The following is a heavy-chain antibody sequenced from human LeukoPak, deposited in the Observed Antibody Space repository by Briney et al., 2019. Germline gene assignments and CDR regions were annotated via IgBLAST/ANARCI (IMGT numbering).Heavy chain of an antibody. J-gene: IGHJ4*02. CDR3: ARDSTWRLDY. Sequence: GGSLRLSCTASGFTFSSHWMTWVRQPPGKGLEWVANIKEDGSVKYYVDSVKGRFTISRDNTKNALYLQMNSLRADDTAVNFCARDSTWRLDYWGQGTLIAVSS. CDR1: GFTFSSHW. D-gene: IGHD5-12*01. V-gene: IGHV3-7*03. CDR2: IKEDGSVK.